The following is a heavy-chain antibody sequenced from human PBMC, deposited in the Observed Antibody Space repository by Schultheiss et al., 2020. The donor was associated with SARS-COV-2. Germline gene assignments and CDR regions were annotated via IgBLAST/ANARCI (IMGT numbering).Heavy chain of an antibody. CDR2: ISRRSTK. Sequence: GGSLRLSCAASGFTFSDYYMNWVRQAPGKGLEWVSSISRRSTKHYADSVKGRFTISRDNAKNSLYLQMNSLRAEDTAVYYCASSITVIVVVTVNSYYYYYMDVWGKGTTVTVSS. J-gene: IGHJ6*03. CDR3: ASSITVIVVVTVNSYYYYYMDV. CDR1: GFTFSDYY. V-gene: IGHV3-69-1*02. D-gene: IGHD3-22*01.